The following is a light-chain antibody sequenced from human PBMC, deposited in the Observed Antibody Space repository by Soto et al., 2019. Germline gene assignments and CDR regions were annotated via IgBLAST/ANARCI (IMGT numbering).Light chain of an antibody. J-gene: IGLJ2*01. CDR3: CSYAGSYIV. V-gene: IGLV2-11*01. CDR2: DVS. CDR1: SSDVGGYNY. Sequence: QSALTQPRSVSGSPGQSVTISCTGTSSDVGGYNYVSWYQQHPGKAPKLMIYDVSKRPSGVPDRFSGSKSGNTASLTISGLQAEVEADYYCCSYAGSYIVFGGGTNVTVL.